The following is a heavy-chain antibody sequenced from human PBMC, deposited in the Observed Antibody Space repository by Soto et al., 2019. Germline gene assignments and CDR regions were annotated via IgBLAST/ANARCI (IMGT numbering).Heavy chain of an antibody. CDR1: GGTFSSYA. J-gene: IGHJ6*02. CDR2: IIPIFGTA. D-gene: IGHD3-22*01. CDR3: ARTYDSSGYPGDYYYGMDV. V-gene: IGHV1-69*13. Sequence: AVKVSCKASGGTFSSYAISWVRQAPGQGXEWMGGIIPIFGTANYAQKFQGRVTITADESTSTAYMELSSLRSEDTAVYYCARTYDSSGYPGDYYYGMDVWGQGTTVTVSS.